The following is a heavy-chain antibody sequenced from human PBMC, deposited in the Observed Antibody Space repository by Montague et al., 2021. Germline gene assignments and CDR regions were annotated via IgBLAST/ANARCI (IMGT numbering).Heavy chain of an antibody. V-gene: IGHV2-5*02. CDR2: IYWDDEK. J-gene: IGHJ5*02. CDR3: AHRVVWAAGQSWFDA. D-gene: IGHD6-13*01. CDR1: GAYISNYNW. Sequence: TLSLTCTVSGAYISNYNWFWIRQPPGKALEWLALIYWDDEKRYSPSLKRRLTITKDTSKNQVVLTMTNIDPVDTGTYYCAHRVVWAAGQSWFDAWGQGTLVTVSS.